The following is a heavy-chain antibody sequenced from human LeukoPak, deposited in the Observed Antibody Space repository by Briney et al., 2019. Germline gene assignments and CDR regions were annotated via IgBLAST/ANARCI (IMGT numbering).Heavy chain of an antibody. CDR2: IYHSGST. Sequence: PSETLSLTCTVSGYSISSGYYWAWIRQPPGEGLEWIGSIYHSGSTYYNPSLKSRVTISVDTSKNQFSLKLSSVTAADTAVYYCARGYCSGGSCYSDYWGQGTLVTVSS. J-gene: IGHJ4*02. V-gene: IGHV4-38-2*02. D-gene: IGHD2-15*01. CDR1: GYSISSGYY. CDR3: ARGYCSGGSCYSDY.